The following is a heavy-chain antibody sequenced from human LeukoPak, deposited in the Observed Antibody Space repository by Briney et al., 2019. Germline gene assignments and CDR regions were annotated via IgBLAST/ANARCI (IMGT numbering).Heavy chain of an antibody. CDR1: GFTFSSYG. Sequence: GGSLRLSCAASGFTFSSYGMSWVRQAPGKGLEWVSAISGSGGSTYYADSVKGRFTISRDNSKNTLYLQMNSLRAEDTAVYYCAKRVTYSYGFDYYYYMDVWGKGTTVTVSS. D-gene: IGHD5-18*01. V-gene: IGHV3-23*01. J-gene: IGHJ6*03. CDR3: AKRVTYSYGFDYYYYMDV. CDR2: ISGSGGST.